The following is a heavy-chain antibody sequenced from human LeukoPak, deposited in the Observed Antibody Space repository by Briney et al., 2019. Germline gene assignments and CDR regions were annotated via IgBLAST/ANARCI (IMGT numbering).Heavy chain of an antibody. CDR3: ATIRRGSIYGYFDF. CDR1: GASLSTHY. CDR2: LLDRWRN. V-gene: IGHV4-59*11. J-gene: IGHJ4*02. D-gene: IGHD5-18*01. Sequence: SGTLSLTCTVSGASLSTHYWSWLRQPPRKGLEWVRYLLDRWRNKDSPSLQSRVTLSADTSKNQFSLRLTSVTAADTAVYYCATIRRGSIYGYFDFWGQGTLVTLYS.